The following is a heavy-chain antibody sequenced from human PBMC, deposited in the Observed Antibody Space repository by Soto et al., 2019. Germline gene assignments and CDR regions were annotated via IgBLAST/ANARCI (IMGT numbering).Heavy chain of an antibody. J-gene: IGHJ6*01. CDR1: GFIFDEHA. V-gene: IGHV3-9*01. CDR3: ARDIGSAAADTYYHYGLDV. D-gene: IGHD6-13*01. Sequence: LSYAASGFIFDEHAMQWVRQAPGNGLECVSGISSSSGGIGYADSVKGRFTISRDNAKNSLYLQMSSLRPEDTALYYCARDIGSAAADTYYHYGLDVWGQGTPVTVSS. CDR2: ISSSSGGI.